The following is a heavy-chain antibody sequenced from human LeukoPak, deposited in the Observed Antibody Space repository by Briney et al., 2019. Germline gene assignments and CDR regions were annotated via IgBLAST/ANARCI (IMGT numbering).Heavy chain of an antibody. V-gene: IGHV3-74*01. Sequence: GGSLRLSCAASGFTFSRSWMHWVRQGPGKGLVWVARMNADGRTINYADSVKGRFTISRDNAKNTLYLQMNSLRTEDAAVYYCARAGNYYFDLWGRGTQVTVSS. CDR3: ARAGNYYFDL. CDR1: GFTFSRSW. CDR2: MNADGRTI. J-gene: IGHJ2*01. D-gene: IGHD1-7*01.